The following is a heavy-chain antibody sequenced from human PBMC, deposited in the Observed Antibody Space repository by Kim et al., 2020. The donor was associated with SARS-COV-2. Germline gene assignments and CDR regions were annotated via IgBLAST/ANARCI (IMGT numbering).Heavy chain of an antibody. CDR1: GFPFSSYE. D-gene: IGHD3-3*01. J-gene: IGHJ4*02. CDR2: IMSGGSAV. Sequence: GGSLRLSCAASGFPFSSYEMNWVRHAPGKGLEWVSYIMSGGSAVYYADSVKGRFTISRDDAKNSLYLQMNRLRAEDTAVYYCARKYYAFDYWGQGTLVTVSS. CDR3: ARKYYAFDY. V-gene: IGHV3-48*03.